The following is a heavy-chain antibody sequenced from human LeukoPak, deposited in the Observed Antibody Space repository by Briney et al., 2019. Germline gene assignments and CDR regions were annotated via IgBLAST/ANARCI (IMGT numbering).Heavy chain of an antibody. CDR2: INPNSGGT. J-gene: IGHJ4*02. D-gene: IGHD6-13*01. V-gene: IGHV1-2*04. CDR3: AREGPYSSSWDFDY. CDR1: GYTFTGYY. Sequence: ASVKVSCKASGYTFTGYYMHWVRQAPGQGLEWMGWINPNSGGTNYAQKFQGWVTMTRDTSISIAYMELSRLRSDDTAVYYCAREGPYSSSWDFDYWGQGTLVTVSS.